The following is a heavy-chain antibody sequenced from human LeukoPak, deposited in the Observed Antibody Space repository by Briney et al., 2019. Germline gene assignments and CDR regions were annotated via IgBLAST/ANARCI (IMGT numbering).Heavy chain of an antibody. CDR3: ARDSDSYGFDY. J-gene: IGHJ4*02. V-gene: IGHV3-21*01. CDR1: GFTFRSYS. D-gene: IGHD5-18*01. CDR2: ISSVSSYI. Sequence: GGSLRLSCAVSGFTFRSYSMNWVRQAPGKGLEWVSSISSVSSYIYYADSLKGRSTISRDNAKNSLYLQMNSLRAEDTAVYYCARDSDSYGFDYWGQGTLVTVSS.